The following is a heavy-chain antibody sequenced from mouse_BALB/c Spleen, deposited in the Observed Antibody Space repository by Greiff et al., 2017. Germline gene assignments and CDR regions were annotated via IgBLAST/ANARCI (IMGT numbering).Heavy chain of an antibody. CDR1: GFNIKDTY. D-gene: IGHD3-3*01. V-gene: IGHV14-3*02. CDR2: IDPANGNT. Sequence: VHLQQSGAELVKPGASVKLSCTASGFNIKDTYMHWVKQRPEQGLEWIGRIDPANGNTKYDPKFQGKATITADTSSNTAYLQLSSLTSEDTAVYYCARGGGRGAMDYWGQGTSVTVSS. CDR3: ARGGGRGAMDY. J-gene: IGHJ4*01.